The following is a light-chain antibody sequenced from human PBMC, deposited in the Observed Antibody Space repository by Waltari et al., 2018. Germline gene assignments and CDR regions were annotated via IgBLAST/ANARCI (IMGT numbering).Light chain of an antibody. V-gene: IGKV3-11*01. Sequence: EMVSTPSPASLSLSPGKGATLSCRARQSISRYLAWYQQKPGQAPRLLIYDASNRATGIPARFSGSGSGTDFTLTISSLEPEDFAVYYCQQRSNWPITFGQGTRLEIK. J-gene: IGKJ5*01. CDR2: DAS. CDR3: QQRSNWPIT. CDR1: QSISRY.